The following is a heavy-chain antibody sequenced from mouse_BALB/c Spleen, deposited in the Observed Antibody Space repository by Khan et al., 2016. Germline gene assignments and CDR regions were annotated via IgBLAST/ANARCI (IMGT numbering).Heavy chain of an antibody. V-gene: IGHV9-3*02. CDR3: ARWVITTNFDY. Sequence: QIQLVQSGPELKKPGETVKISCKASGYTFTNYGMNWVKQAPGKGLKWMGWINTNTGEPTYAEEFKGRFAFSLETSASTAYLQINNLKNEETATYFLARWVITTNFDYWGQGTTLTVSS. D-gene: IGHD2-4*01. CDR2: INTNTGEP. CDR1: GYTFTNYG. J-gene: IGHJ2*01.